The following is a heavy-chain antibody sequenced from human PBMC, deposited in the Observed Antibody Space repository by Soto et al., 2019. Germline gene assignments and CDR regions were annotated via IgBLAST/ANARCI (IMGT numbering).Heavy chain of an antibody. CDR1: GFTFNSYW. V-gene: IGHV3-7*05. CDR2: INQDGSAK. D-gene: IGHD5-12*01. J-gene: IGHJ4*02. Sequence: PGGSLRLSCEASGFTFNSYWVNWVRKAPGKGLEWVANINQDGSAKYYVDSAKGRFTISRDNAKNSLYLQMNSLRAEDTAVYYCVTHRGYFTFDHWCQGILVTVS. CDR3: VTHRGYFTFDH.